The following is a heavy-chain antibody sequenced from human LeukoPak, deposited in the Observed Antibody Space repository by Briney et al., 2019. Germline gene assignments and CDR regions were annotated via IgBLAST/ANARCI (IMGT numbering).Heavy chain of an antibody. J-gene: IGHJ4*02. CDR2: INPNTGGT. CDR3: TRTGGYYDY. CDR1: GYTFTGYY. Sequence: ASVKVSCKASGYTFTGYYMHWVRQAPGQGLEWMGWINPNTGGTKYAQKFQGRVTMTRDTSISTAYMELSSLRSDDTAVYYCTRTGGYYDYWGQGTLVTVSS. V-gene: IGHV1-2*02. D-gene: IGHD7-27*01.